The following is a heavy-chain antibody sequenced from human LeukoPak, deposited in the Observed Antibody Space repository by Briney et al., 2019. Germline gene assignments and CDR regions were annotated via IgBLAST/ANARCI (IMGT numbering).Heavy chain of an antibody. CDR3: ARGQPLDY. J-gene: IGHJ4*02. Sequence: GASVKVSCKASGGTFSSYAISWVRQAPGQGLEWMGWMNPNSGNTGYAQKFQGRVTMTRNTSISTAYMELSSLRSEDTAVYYCARGQPLDYWGQGTLVTVSS. CDR2: MNPNSGNT. V-gene: IGHV1-8*02. D-gene: IGHD1-14*01. CDR1: GGTFSSYA.